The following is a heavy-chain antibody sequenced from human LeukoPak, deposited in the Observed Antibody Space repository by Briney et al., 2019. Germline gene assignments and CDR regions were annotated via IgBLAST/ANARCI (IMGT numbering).Heavy chain of an antibody. V-gene: IGHV4-4*07. Sequence: PSETLSLTCTVSGGSINSYYWGWIRQPAGKGLEWIGHIYTSGSPNYNPSLSSRVTMSVDTSKNRFSLRLNSVTAADTAVYYCATLRSIYRNTISCPNWFDPWGQGTLVTVSS. CDR2: IYTSGSP. D-gene: IGHD2-2*01. CDR1: GGSINSYY. J-gene: IGHJ5*02. CDR3: ATLRSIYRNTISCPNWFDP.